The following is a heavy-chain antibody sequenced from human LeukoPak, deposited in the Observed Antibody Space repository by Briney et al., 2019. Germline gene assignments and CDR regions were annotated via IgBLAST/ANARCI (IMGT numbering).Heavy chain of an antibody. Sequence: SETLSLTCTVSGGSISSSSYSWGWIRQPPGKGLEWIGSIYYSGSTYYNPSLKSRVTISVDTSKNQFSLKLSSVTAADTAVYYCARHAGSGWYYYYYYMDVWGKGTTVTISS. CDR2: IYYSGST. D-gene: IGHD6-19*01. V-gene: IGHV4-39*01. J-gene: IGHJ6*03. CDR3: ARHAGSGWYYYYYYMDV. CDR1: GGSISSSSYS.